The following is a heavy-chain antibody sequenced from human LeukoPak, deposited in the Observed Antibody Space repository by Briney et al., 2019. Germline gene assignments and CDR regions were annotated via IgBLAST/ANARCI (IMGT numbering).Heavy chain of an antibody. Sequence: GGSLRLSCAASGFTVSSNYMSWVRQAPGKGLEWVSVIYSGGSTYYADSVKGRFTISRDNSKNTLYLQMNSLRAEDTAVYYCAKDLEQHPLPGFDYWGQGTLVTVSS. CDR2: IYSGGST. CDR1: GFTVSSNY. D-gene: IGHD6-13*01. CDR3: AKDLEQHPLPGFDY. J-gene: IGHJ4*02. V-gene: IGHV3-53*01.